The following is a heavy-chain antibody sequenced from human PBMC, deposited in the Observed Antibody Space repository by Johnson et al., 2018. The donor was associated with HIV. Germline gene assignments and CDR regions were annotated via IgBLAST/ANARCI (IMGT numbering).Heavy chain of an antibody. V-gene: IGHV3-23*04. Sequence: VQLVESGGGVVQPGGSLRLSCAASGFTFSSYGMSWVRQAPGKGLEWVSAIRGSGGSTYYADSVKGRFTISRDNSKNTLYLQMNSLRAEDTAVYYCAKDRLDSSGYHIWGQGTMVTVSS. D-gene: IGHD3-22*01. CDR2: IRGSGGST. CDR1: GFTFSSYG. J-gene: IGHJ3*02. CDR3: AKDRLDSSGYHI.